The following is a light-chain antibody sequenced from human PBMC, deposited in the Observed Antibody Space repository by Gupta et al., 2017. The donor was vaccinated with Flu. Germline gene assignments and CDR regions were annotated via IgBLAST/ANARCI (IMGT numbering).Light chain of an antibody. Sequence: SYELTQPLSVSVALGQTARITCGGNNIGSKNVHWYQQKPAHAPLLVIYSDSNRSAGTPELFAGSNSGTTATLTISRAQAGDDDDYYCQVGDSSTGVFGTGTKVTVL. V-gene: IGLV3-9*01. CDR2: SDS. CDR3: QVGDSSTGV. J-gene: IGLJ1*01. CDR1: NIGSKN.